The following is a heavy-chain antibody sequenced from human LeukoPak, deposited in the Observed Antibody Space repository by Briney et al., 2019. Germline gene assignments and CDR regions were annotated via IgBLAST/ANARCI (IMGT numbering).Heavy chain of an antibody. CDR1: GCTFTSYY. D-gene: IGHD3-22*01. J-gene: IGHJ4*02. Sequence: VASVKVSCKASGCTFTSYYMHWVRQAPGQGLEWMGIINPSGGSTSYAQKFQGRVTMTRDMSTSTVYMELSSLRSEDTAVYYCARVGEYYYDSSGLMPDYWGQGTLVTVSS. CDR2: INPSGGST. V-gene: IGHV1-46*01. CDR3: ARVGEYYYDSSGLMPDY.